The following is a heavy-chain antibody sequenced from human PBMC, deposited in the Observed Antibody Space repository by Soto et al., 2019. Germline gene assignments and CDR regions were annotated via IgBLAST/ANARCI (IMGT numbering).Heavy chain of an antibody. CDR1: GYTFTSYD. J-gene: IGHJ6*02. Sequence: ASVKVSCKASGYTFTSYDINWLRQATGQGLEWMGWMNPNSGNTGYAQKFQGRVTMTRNTSISTAYMELSSLRSEDTAVYYCASGLYSSSSYYYYYYGMDVWGQGTTVTVSS. CDR3: ASGLYSSSSYYYYYYGMDV. CDR2: MNPNSGNT. D-gene: IGHD6-6*01. V-gene: IGHV1-8*01.